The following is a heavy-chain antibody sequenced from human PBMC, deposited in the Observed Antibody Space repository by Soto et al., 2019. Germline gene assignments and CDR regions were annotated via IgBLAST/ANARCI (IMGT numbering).Heavy chain of an antibody. CDR3: ASGRPYCSGGSCYLIRDYYYGMDV. CDR2: IYPGDPDT. CDR1: GYSFTSYW. V-gene: IGHV5-51*01. D-gene: IGHD2-15*01. J-gene: IGHJ6*02. Sequence: PGESLKISCKGSGYSFTSYWIGWVRQMPGKGLEWMGIIYPGDPDTRYSPSFQGQVTISADKSISTAYLQWSSLKASDTAMYYCASGRPYCSGGSCYLIRDYYYGMDVWGQGTTVTVSS.